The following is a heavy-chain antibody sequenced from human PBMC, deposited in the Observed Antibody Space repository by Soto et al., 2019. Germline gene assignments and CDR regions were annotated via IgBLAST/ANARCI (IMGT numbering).Heavy chain of an antibody. Sequence: SEPLSLTCTVSRVSISSSSYYWGWIRQPPGKGLGWIGSIFYSGSTSGSTYYNPSLKSRVTISIDTSKNQFSLKLSSVTAADMAVYYCSSSEGYGDYPEYYFDYWGQATLLTVSA. CDR1: RVSISSSSYY. J-gene: IGHJ4*02. V-gene: IGHV4-39*07. D-gene: IGHD4-17*01. CDR2: IFYSGSTSGST. CDR3: SSSEGYGDYPEYYFDY.